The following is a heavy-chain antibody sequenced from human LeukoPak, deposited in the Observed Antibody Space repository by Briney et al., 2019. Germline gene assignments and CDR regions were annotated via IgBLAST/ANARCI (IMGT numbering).Heavy chain of an antibody. Sequence: GASVKVSCKASGYTFTSYGISWVRQAPGQGLEWMGWISAYNGNTNYAQKLQGRVTMTTDTSTSTAYMELRSLKSDDTVVYYCARVWWELPNDAFDIWGQGTMVTVSS. V-gene: IGHV1-18*01. CDR1: GYTFTSYG. CDR3: ARVWWELPNDAFDI. D-gene: IGHD1-26*01. J-gene: IGHJ3*02. CDR2: ISAYNGNT.